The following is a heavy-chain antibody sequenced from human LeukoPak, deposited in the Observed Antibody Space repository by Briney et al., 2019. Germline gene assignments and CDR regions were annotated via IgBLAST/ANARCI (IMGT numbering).Heavy chain of an antibody. CDR3: ARGDYYYYYMDV. V-gene: IGHV3-7*03. J-gene: IGHJ6*03. Sequence: GGSLRLSCEASGFTFSSSWMNWVRQAPGKGLEWVANIKQDGSQIYYVDSVKGRFTISRDNAKNSLYLQMNSLRAEDTAVYYCARGDYYYYYMDVWGKGTTVTISS. CDR1: GFTFSSSW. CDR2: IKQDGSQI.